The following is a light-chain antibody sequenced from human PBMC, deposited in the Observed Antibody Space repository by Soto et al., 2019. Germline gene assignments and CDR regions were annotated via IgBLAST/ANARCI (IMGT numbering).Light chain of an antibody. V-gene: IGLV2-23*02. J-gene: IGLJ1*01. CDR3: CSYAGSSTPLI. Sequence: QSVVTQPASVSGSPGQSITISCTGTSSDVGSYNLVSWYRQHPGKAPKLMIYEVSKRPSGVSNRFSGSKSGNTASLTISGLQAEDEADYYCCSYAGSSTPLIFGTGTKVTVL. CDR1: SSDVGSYNL. CDR2: EVS.